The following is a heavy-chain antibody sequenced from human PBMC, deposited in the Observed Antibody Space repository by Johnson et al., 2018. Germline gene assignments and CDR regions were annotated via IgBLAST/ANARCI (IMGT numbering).Heavy chain of an antibody. CDR2: MNPDSGKT. D-gene: IGHD3-16*01. Sequence: QVQLVQSGAEVKKPGASVKVAYKASGYNFISYDVSWVRQASGQGLEWMGWMNPDSGKTGYAQQFQGRVTMTRNISVNTVYMDLSRLTSEDTALYFCARRVHLGAFDIWGQGTVVTVSS. CDR3: ARRVHLGAFDI. J-gene: IGHJ3*02. CDR1: GYNFISYD. V-gene: IGHV1-8*01.